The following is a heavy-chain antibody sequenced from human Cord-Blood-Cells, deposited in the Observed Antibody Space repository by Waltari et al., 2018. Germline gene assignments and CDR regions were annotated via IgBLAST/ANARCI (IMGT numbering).Heavy chain of an antibody. D-gene: IGHD3-22*01. V-gene: IGHV4-34*01. CDR2: INHSGGT. CDR1: GGSFSGYY. Sequence: QVQLQQWGAGLLKPSETLSLTCAVYGGSFSGYYWSWIRQPPGKGLEWIGEINHSGGTNYNPSLKSRVTISVDTSKNQFSLKLSSVTAADTAVYYCARRYYYDSSGYSNLFDIWGQGTMVTVSS. J-gene: IGHJ3*02. CDR3: ARRYYYDSSGYSNLFDI.